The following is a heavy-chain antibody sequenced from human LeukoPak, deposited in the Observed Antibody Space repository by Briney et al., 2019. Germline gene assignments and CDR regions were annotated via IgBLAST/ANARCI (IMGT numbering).Heavy chain of an antibody. CDR1: GYTFTVYY. D-gene: IGHD5-18*01. V-gene: IGHV1-2*06. J-gene: IGHJ4*02. CDR3: ARGYSYGLGTFDY. Sequence: ASVKVSCTASGYTFTVYYMHWVRQAPGQGLEWMGRINPNSGGTNYAQKFQGRVTMTRDTSISTAYMELSRLRSDDTAVYYCARGYSYGLGTFDYWGQGTLVTVSS. CDR2: INPNSGGT.